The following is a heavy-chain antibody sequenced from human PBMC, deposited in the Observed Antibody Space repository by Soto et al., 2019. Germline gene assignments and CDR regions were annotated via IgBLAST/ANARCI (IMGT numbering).Heavy chain of an antibody. V-gene: IGHV4-31*03. CDR3: ARASSTRGYSYGYWFDP. J-gene: IGHJ5*02. CDR2: IYYSGST. CDR1: GGSISSGGYY. Sequence: PSDTLSLTCTVSGGSISSGGYYWSWIRQHPGKGLEWIGYIYYSGSTYYNPSLKSRVTISVDTSKNQFSLKLSSVTAADTAVYYCARASSTRGYSYGYWFDPWGQGTLVTVSS. D-gene: IGHD5-18*01.